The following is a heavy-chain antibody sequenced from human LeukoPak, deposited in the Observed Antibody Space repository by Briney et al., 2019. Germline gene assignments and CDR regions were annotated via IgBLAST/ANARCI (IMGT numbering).Heavy chain of an antibody. J-gene: IGHJ4*02. CDR1: GFSFTTW. CDR3: ARTDNLDY. CDR2: IRGDETIA. Sequence: GGSLRLSCAASGFSFTTWMHWVRQASGKGLVWVARIRGDETIATYAESVKGRFTISRDNARNTLYLQMNSLGAEDTAVYYCARTDNLDYWGQGTPVTVSS. D-gene: IGHD2-15*01. V-gene: IGHV3-74*03.